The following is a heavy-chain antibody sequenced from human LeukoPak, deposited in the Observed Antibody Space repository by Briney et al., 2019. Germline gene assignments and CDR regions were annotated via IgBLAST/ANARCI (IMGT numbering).Heavy chain of an antibody. CDR2: INPNSGGT. CDR3: ARSDYGDYRRYFDL. J-gene: IGHJ2*01. D-gene: IGHD4-17*01. CDR1: GYTFTGYY. V-gene: IGHV1-2*02. Sequence: GASVKVSCKASGYTFTGYYMHWVRQAPGQGLEWMGWINPNSGGTNYAQKFQGRVTMTRDTSISTAYMELSRLRSDDTAVYYCARSDYGDYRRYFDLWGRGTLVTVSS.